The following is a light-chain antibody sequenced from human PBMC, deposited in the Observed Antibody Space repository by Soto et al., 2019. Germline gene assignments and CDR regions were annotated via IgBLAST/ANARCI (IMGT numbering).Light chain of an antibody. V-gene: IGLV1-47*01. J-gene: IGLJ2*01. CDR1: SSNIGSNY. CDR3: AAWDDSLRAVV. Sequence: SVLTQPPSASGTPGQRVTISCSGSSSNIGSNYVYWYQQLPGTAPKLLIYRNNQRPSGVPDRFSGSKSGTSASLAISGLRSEDEADYYCAAWDDSLRAVVFGGGTKLTVL. CDR2: RNN.